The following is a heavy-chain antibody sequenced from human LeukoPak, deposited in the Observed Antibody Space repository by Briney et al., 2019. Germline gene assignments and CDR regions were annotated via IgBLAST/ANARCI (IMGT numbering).Heavy chain of an antibody. CDR1: GYSFTDYY. D-gene: IGHD2-21*02. CDR3: ARGTCDGGDCFNWFDP. CDR2: INPKGGGI. J-gene: IGHJ5*02. Sequence: ASVKVSCKASGYSFTDYYMHWARQAPGQGLEWMGWINPKGGGINYAPEFQGRVTMTRDTSITTAYMELSSLRSDDTAMYYCARGTCDGGDCFNWFDPWGQGTLVTVSS. V-gene: IGHV1-2*02.